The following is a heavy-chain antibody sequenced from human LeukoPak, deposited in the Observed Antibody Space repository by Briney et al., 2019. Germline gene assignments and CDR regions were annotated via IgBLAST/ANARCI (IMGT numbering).Heavy chain of an antibody. Sequence: GGSLRLSCAASGFTFSSDAMSWVRQAPGKGLEWVSGISSGGGSTYYADSVKGRFTISRDNSKNTLYLQMSSLKASDTAMYYCARHNYYYDSSGYLTTWGQGTLVTVSS. V-gene: IGHV3-23*01. CDR3: ARHNYYYDSSGYLTT. J-gene: IGHJ5*02. CDR2: ISSGGGST. D-gene: IGHD3-22*01. CDR1: GFTFSSDA.